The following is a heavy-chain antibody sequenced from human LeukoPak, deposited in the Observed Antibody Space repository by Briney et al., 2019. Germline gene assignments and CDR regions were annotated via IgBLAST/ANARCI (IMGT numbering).Heavy chain of an antibody. Sequence: ASVKVSCKASGYTSTGYYMHWVRQAPGQGLEWMGWINPNSGGTNYAQKFQGRVTMTRDTSISTAYMELSRLRSDDTAVYYCAKTALGYCSSTSCYGGMDVWGQGTTVTVSS. D-gene: IGHD2-2*01. J-gene: IGHJ6*02. CDR2: INPNSGGT. CDR1: GYTSTGYY. V-gene: IGHV1-2*02. CDR3: AKTALGYCSSTSCYGGMDV.